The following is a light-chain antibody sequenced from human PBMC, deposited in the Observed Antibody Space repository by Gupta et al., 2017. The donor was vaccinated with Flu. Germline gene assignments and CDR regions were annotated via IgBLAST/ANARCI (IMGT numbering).Light chain of an antibody. J-gene: IGLJ3*02. CDR1: SSNIENNY. Sequence: KSTISCSGSSSNIENNYVSWYQHLPGTAPKLLIYDNNNRPSGIPDRFSGSKSGTSATLGITGLQTGDEADYYCGAWDSSRNVWVFGGGTKVTVL. V-gene: IGLV1-51*01. CDR3: GAWDSSRNVWV. CDR2: DNN.